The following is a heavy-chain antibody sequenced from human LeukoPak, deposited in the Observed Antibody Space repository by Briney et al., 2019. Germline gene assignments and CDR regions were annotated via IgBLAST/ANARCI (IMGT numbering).Heavy chain of an antibody. CDR3: ARRRYSGSSQHFDY. V-gene: IGHV3-23*01. CDR1: GFTFASYA. D-gene: IGHD1-26*01. Sequence: PGGSLRLSCAASGFTFASYAFSWVRQAPGKGLEWVSTITASGRTKYYADSVQGRFTISRDNAKNSLYLQMNSLRAEDTAVYYCARRRYSGSSQHFDYWGQGTLVTVSS. CDR2: ITASGRTK. J-gene: IGHJ4*02.